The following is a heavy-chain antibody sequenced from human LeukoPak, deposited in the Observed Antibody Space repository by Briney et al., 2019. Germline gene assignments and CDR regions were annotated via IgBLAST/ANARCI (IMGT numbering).Heavy chain of an antibody. CDR3: ARHRNTVVTD. CDR2: IYYSGST. J-gene: IGHJ4*02. CDR1: GGSISSGGYY. D-gene: IGHD4-23*01. V-gene: IGHV4-61*08. Sequence: SQTLSLTCTVSGGSISSGGYYWSWIRQPPGKGLEWIGYIYYSGSTNYNPSLKSRVTISVDTSKNQFSLKLSSVTAADTAVYYCARHRNTVVTDWGQGTLVTVSS.